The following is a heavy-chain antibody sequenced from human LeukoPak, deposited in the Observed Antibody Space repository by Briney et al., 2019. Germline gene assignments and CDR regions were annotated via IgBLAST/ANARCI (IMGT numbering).Heavy chain of an antibody. CDR3: AKPSSGWYEWFDP. CDR1: GFTFSSYG. Sequence: GGSLGLSCAASGFTFSSYGMHWVRQAPGKGLEWVAFIRYDGSNKYYADSVKGRFTISRDNSKNTLYLQMNSLRAEDTAVYYCAKPSSGWYEWFDPWGQGTLVTVSS. J-gene: IGHJ5*02. V-gene: IGHV3-30*02. D-gene: IGHD6-19*01. CDR2: IRYDGSNK.